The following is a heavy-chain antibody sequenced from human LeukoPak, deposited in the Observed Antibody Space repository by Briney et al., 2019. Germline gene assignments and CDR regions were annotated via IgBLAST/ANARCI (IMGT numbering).Heavy chain of an antibody. J-gene: IGHJ3*02. CDR3: ARDAPIIPYCTNVVCYTGYVDFDI. CDR2: IIPNFGTA. V-gene: IGHV1-69*13. CDR1: GDTFSSYA. Sequence: SVKVSCKASGDTFSSYAISWVRQAPGEGLEWMGRIIPNFGTANYAQKFQGRVTLTPDASTSTDYMYLSSLRSEDTAVYYCARDAPIIPYCTNVVCYTGYVDFDIWGQGTMVTVSS. D-gene: IGHD2-8*01.